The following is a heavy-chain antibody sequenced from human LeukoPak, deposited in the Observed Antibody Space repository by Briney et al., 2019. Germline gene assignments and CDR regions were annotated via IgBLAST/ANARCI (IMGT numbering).Heavy chain of an antibody. CDR3: AIMHGYYDGSGYWVQ. CDR2: ISPSGDRT. CDR1: GFTFSSYA. J-gene: IGHJ4*02. D-gene: IGHD3-22*01. V-gene: IGHV3-23*01. Sequence: GGSLRLSCAASGFTFSSYAMGWVRQAPGKGLEWVSFISPSGDRTSNADSVEGRFTISRDNPRDTLYLQMNSLRDEDTAGYYCAIMHGYYDGSGYWVQWGQGTLVTVSS.